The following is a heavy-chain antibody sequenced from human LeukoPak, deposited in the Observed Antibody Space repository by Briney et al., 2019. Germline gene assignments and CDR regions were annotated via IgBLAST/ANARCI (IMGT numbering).Heavy chain of an antibody. Sequence: SDTLSLTCTVSGGSISSYYWSWIRQPPGKGLEWIGYIHYSGSTNYNPSLKSRVTISVDTYKNQFSLKLSSVTAADTAVYYCASLTGTTVYWGQGTLVTVSS. V-gene: IGHV4-59*08. D-gene: IGHD1-7*01. CDR1: GGSISSYY. CDR2: IHYSGST. CDR3: ASLTGTTVY. J-gene: IGHJ4*02.